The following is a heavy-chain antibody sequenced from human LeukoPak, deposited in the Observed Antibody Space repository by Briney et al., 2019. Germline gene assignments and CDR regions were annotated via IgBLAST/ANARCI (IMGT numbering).Heavy chain of an antibody. Sequence: GGSLRLSCAASGFTVSSNYMSWVRQAPGKGLEWVSVIYSGGSTYYADSVKGRFTISRDNSKNTLYLQMNSLRAEDTAVYYCARHLSQWELDAFDIWGQGTMVTVSS. CDR2: IYSGGST. D-gene: IGHD1-26*01. CDR1: GFTVSSNY. J-gene: IGHJ3*02. CDR3: ARHLSQWELDAFDI. V-gene: IGHV3-53*01.